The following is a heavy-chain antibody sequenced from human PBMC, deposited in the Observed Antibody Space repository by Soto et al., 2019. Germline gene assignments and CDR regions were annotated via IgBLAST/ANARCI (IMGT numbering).Heavy chain of an antibody. J-gene: IGHJ4*02. CDR3: AREPGYSSSWYAPYYFDY. D-gene: IGHD6-13*01. CDR1: GGSISSYY. CDR2: IYYSGST. Sequence: SETLSLTCTVSGGSISSYYWSWIRQPPGKGLEWIGYIYYSGSTNYNPSLKSRVTISVDTSKNQFSLKLSSVTAADTAVYYCAREPGYSSSWYAPYYFDYWGQGTLVTVSS. V-gene: IGHV4-59*01.